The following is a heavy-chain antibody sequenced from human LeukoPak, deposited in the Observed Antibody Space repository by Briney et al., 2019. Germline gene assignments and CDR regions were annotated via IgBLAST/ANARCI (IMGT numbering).Heavy chain of an antibody. CDR2: IKSKTDGGTS. J-gene: IGHJ4*02. CDR3: TTEGPTGDLDF. V-gene: IGHV3-15*01. CDR1: GFTFRNAW. Sequence: GGSLRLSCAASGFTFRNAWMSWVRQAPGKGLGWVGRIKSKTDGGTSDYAAPVKGRFSISRDDSKNTVYLQMNTLKSEDTAVYYCTTEGPTGDLDFWGQGTLVTVSS. D-gene: IGHD7-27*01.